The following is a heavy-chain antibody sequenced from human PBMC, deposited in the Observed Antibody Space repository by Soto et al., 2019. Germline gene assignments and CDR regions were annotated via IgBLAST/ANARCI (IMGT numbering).Heavy chain of an antibody. CDR1: GYTFTSYG. V-gene: IGHV1-18*01. D-gene: IGHD3-10*01. Sequence: QVQLVQSGAEVKKPGASVKVSCKASGYTFTSYGISWVRQAPGQGLEWMGWISAYNGNTNYAQKLQGRVTMTTDTYKRTTYMELRSLRSDDTAVYYCARITMVRGVIITWDYWGQGTLVTVSS. CDR2: ISAYNGNT. J-gene: IGHJ4*02. CDR3: ARITMVRGVIITWDY.